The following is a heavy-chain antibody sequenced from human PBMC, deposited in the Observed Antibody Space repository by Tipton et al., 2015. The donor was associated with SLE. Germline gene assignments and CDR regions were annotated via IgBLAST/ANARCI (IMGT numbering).Heavy chain of an antibody. J-gene: IGHJ4*02. CDR2: IYYSGST. Sequence: TLSLTCTVSGGSISSSSYYWGWIRQPPGKGLEWIGGIYYSGSTYYNPSLKSRVTISVDTSKNQFSLKLSSVTAADTAVYYCARDGPYPYWGQGTLVTVSS. V-gene: IGHV4-39*07. CDR3: ARDGPYPY. CDR1: GGSISSSSYY.